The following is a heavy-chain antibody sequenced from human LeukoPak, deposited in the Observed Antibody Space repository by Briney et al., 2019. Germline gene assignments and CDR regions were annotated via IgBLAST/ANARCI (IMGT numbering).Heavy chain of an antibody. V-gene: IGHV3-23*01. Sequence: GGSLRLSCAASRFIFSNNIMNWVRQAPGKGLEWVSVISADGGDIYYADSVNGRFTISRDNSKNTLHLQMDSLRAEDTAVYYCANDPPHSDRSIYSDNSWGQGTLVTVSS. CDR3: ANDPPHSDRSIYSDNS. D-gene: IGHD3-22*01. CDR2: ISADGGDI. CDR1: RFIFSNNI. J-gene: IGHJ4*02.